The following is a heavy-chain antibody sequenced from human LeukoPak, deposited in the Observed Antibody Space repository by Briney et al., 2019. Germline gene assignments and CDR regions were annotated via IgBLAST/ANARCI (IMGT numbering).Heavy chain of an antibody. J-gene: IGHJ5*02. CDR3: ARTAMYYGSVERFDP. CDR2: ISAYNGNT. D-gene: IGHD3-10*01. CDR1: GYTFTSYG. V-gene: IGHV1-18*01. Sequence: ASVKVSCKASGYTFTSYGISWVRQAPGQGLEWMGWISAYNGNTNYAQKLRGRVTMTTDTSTSTAYMELRSLRSDDTAVYYCARTAMYYGSVERFDPWGQGTLVTVSS.